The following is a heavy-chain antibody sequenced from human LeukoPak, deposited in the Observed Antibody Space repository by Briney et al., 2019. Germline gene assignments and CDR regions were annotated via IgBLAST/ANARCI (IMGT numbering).Heavy chain of an antibody. CDR1: GFTVSSNY. D-gene: IGHD1-26*01. Sequence: GGSLRLSCAASGFTVSSNYMSWVRQAPGKGLEWVSVIYSGGSTYYPDSVKGRFTISRDNSKNTLYLQMNSLRAEDTAVYYCASWRELLDFDYWGQGTLVTVSS. V-gene: IGHV3-66*01. CDR3: ASWRELLDFDY. J-gene: IGHJ4*02. CDR2: IYSGGST.